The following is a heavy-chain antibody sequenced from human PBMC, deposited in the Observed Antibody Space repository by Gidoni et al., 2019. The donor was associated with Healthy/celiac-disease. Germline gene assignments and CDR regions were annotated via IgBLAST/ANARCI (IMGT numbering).Heavy chain of an antibody. V-gene: IGHV3-21*01. D-gene: IGHD3-22*01. CDR3: ARVAQTYYYDSSGYYNDAFDI. CDR2: ISSSSSYI. Sequence: EVQLVESGGGLVKPGGSLRLSCAASGFTFSSDTMNWVRQAPGKGLEWVSSISSSSSYIYYADSVKGRFTISRDNAKNSLYLQMNSLRAEDTAVYYCARVAQTYYYDSSGYYNDAFDIWGQGTMVTVSS. J-gene: IGHJ3*02. CDR1: GFTFSSDT.